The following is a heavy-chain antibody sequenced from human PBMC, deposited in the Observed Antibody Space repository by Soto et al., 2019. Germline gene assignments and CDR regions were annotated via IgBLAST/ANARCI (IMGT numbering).Heavy chain of an antibody. Sequence: PGGSLRLSCGASGFTFSNFAMSWVRQAPGRGLEWVSGISASGRDIHYADSVKDRFTVSRDNSKNTLYLQTNSLRAEDTAIYYCAKGKTSGWYHFDYWVQGALVTVSS. CDR3: AKGKTSGWYHFDY. CDR1: GFTFSNFA. V-gene: IGHV3-23*01. J-gene: IGHJ4*02. CDR2: ISASGRDI. D-gene: IGHD6-19*01.